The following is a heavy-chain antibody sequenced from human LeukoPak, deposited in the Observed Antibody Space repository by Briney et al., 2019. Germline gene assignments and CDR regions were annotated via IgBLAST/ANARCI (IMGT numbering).Heavy chain of an antibody. CDR1: GFTFDDYA. D-gene: IGHD6-6*01. CDR2: ISWNSGSI. V-gene: IGHV3-9*01. CDR3: AKGGSSSEDGYYGMDV. J-gene: IGHJ6*02. Sequence: GGSLRLSCAASGFTFDDYAMHWVRQAPGKGLEWVSGISWNSGSIGYADSVKGRFTISRDNAKNSLYLQMNSLRAEDTALYYCAKGGSSSEDGYYGMDVWGQGTTVTVPS.